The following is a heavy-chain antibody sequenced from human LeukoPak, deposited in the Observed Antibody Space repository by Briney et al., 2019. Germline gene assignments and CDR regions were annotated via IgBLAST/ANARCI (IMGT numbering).Heavy chain of an antibody. CDR1: GYSFTSYW. Sequence: GESLKISCKGSGYSFTSYWIGWVRQMPGKGLEWMGIIYPGDSDTRYSPSLQGQVTISADKSISTAYLQWSSLKASDTAMYYCARPYYDSSGYYYGIVYWGQGTLVTVSS. J-gene: IGHJ4*02. CDR2: IYPGDSDT. V-gene: IGHV5-51*01. CDR3: ARPYYDSSGYYYGIVY. D-gene: IGHD3-22*01.